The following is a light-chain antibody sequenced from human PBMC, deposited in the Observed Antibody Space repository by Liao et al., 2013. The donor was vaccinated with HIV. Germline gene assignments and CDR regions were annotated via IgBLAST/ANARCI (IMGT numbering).Light chain of an antibody. V-gene: IGLV3-1*01. CDR1: KLGDKY. CDR2: QNN. J-gene: IGLJ2*01. CDR3: QAWDSSTLVV. Sequence: SYVLTQPPSVSVSPGQTASITCSGDKLGDKYACWYQQKPGQSPVLVIYQNNKRPSGIPERFSGSNSGNTATLTISGTQAMDEADYYCQAWDSSTLVVFGGGTKLTVL.